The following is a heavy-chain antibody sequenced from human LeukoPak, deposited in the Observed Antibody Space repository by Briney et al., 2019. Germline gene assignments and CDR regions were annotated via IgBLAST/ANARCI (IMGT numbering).Heavy chain of an antibody. J-gene: IGHJ6*02. V-gene: IGHV4-34*01. CDR2: IDHRGSS. CDR3: AKSVYYDILTGYLNYYYGMDV. Sequence: SETLSLTCAVYGGSFSGHYWSWVRQPPGKGLEWIGEIDHRGSSKYNPSLESRVSLSVDTSKNQFSLKLSSVTAADTAVYYCAKSVYYDILTGYLNYYYGMDVWGQGTTVTVSS. D-gene: IGHD3-9*01. CDR1: GGSFSGHY.